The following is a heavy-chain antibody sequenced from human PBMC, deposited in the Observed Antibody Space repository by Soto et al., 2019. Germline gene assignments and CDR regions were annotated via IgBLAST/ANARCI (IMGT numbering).Heavy chain of an antibody. CDR1: GFTFSSYA. J-gene: IGHJ6*02. Sequence: GGSLRLSCAASGFTFSSYAMHWVRQAPGKGLEWVAVISYDGSNKYYADSVKGRFTISRDNSKNTLYLQMNSLRAEDTAVYYCARDLTRFGELLFRFGYYYYGMDVWGQGTTVTVSS. CDR2: ISYDGSNK. D-gene: IGHD3-10*01. CDR3: ARDLTRFGELLFRFGYYYYGMDV. V-gene: IGHV3-30-3*01.